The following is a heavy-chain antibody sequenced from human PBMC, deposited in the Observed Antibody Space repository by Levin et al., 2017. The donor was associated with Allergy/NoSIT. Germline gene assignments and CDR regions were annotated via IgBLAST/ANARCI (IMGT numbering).Heavy chain of an antibody. J-gene: IGHJ3*02. Sequence: GGSLRLSCAASGFTFSDYYMSWIRQAPGKGLEWVSYISSSGSTIYYADSVKGRFTISRDNAKNSLYLQMNSLRAEDTAVYYCARERTVVITNAAFDIWGQGTMVTVSS. V-gene: IGHV3-11*01. D-gene: IGHD3-22*01. CDR2: ISSSGSTI. CDR1: GFTFSDYY. CDR3: ARERTVVITNAAFDI.